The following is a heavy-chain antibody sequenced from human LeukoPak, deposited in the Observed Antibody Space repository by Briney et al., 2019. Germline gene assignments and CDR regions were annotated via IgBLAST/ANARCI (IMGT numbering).Heavy chain of an antibody. D-gene: IGHD2-8*01. CDR1: GGSISSSSYY. Sequence: SETLSLTCTVSGGSISSSSYYWGWIRQPPGKGLEWIGSIYYSGSTYYNPSLKSRVTISVDTSKNQFSLKLSSVTAADTAVYYCAREQKSMGAFDIWGQGTMVTVSS. CDR3: AREQKSMGAFDI. J-gene: IGHJ3*02. CDR2: IYYSGST. V-gene: IGHV4-39*07.